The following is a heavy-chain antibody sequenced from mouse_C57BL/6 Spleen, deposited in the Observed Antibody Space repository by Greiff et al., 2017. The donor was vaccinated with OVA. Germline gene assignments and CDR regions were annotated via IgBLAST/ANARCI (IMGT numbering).Heavy chain of an antibody. CDR2: IYPSDSET. Sequence: QVQLQQPGAELVRPGSSVKLSCKASGYTFTSYWMDWVKQRPGQGLEWIGNIYPSDSETHYNQKFKDKATLTVDKSSSTAYMQLSSLTSEESAVYYCARGDWYFDVWGKGTTVTVSS. V-gene: IGHV1-61*01. CDR1: GYTFTSYW. CDR3: ARGDWYFDV. J-gene: IGHJ1*03.